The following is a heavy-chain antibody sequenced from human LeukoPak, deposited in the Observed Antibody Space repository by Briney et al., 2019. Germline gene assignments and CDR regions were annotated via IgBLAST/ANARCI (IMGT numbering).Heavy chain of an antibody. V-gene: IGHV1-69*06. CDR1: GYTFTSYY. D-gene: IGHD3-10*01. Sequence: GASVKVSCKASGYTFTSYYMHWVRQAPGQGLEWMGGIIPIFGTAKYAQKFQDRVTIIADKPTSTAYMELSSLRSEDTAVYYCARPGINHGFDIWGQGTMVTVSS. CDR3: ARPGINHGFDI. J-gene: IGHJ3*02. CDR2: IIPIFGTA.